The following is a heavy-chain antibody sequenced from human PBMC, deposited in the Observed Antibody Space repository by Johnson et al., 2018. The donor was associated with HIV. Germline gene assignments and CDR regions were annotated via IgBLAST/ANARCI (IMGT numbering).Heavy chain of an antibody. CDR2: IRYDGSNK. V-gene: IGHV3-30*02. Sequence: QVQLVESGGGVVQPGGSLRLSCAASGFTFSSYGMHWVRQAPGKGLEWVAFIRYDGSNKYYADSVKGRFTISRDNSKNTLDLQMNSLRAEDTAVYYCARQYSRTWYGPDAFDIWGQGTMVTVSS. D-gene: IGHD6-13*01. CDR1: GFTFSSYG. J-gene: IGHJ3*02. CDR3: ARQYSRTWYGPDAFDI.